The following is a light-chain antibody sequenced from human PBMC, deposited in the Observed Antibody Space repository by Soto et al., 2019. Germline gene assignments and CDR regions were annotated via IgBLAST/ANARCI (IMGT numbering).Light chain of an antibody. CDR2: EVS. CDR1: GSDVGSYKY. V-gene: IGLV2-14*01. J-gene: IGLJ1*01. CDR3: SSYTSISSLGV. Sequence: QSVLTQPASVSGSPGQSITISCTGTGSDVGSYKYVSWYQQHPGKAPKLIIFEVSNRPSGVSDRFSGSKSGNRASLTISGLQDEDEADYYCSSYTSISSLGVFGTGTKVTVL.